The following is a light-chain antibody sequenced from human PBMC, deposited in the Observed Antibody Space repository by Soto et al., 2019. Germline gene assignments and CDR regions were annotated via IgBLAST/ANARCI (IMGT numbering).Light chain of an antibody. CDR2: DVS. V-gene: IGLV2-14*01. CDR3: TSYTSSSPYV. Sequence: QPVLTQPASVSGSPGQSITISCTGTSSDVGAYNYVSWYQQHPGKAPKLMIYDVSNRPSGVSNRFSGSKSGNTASLTISGLQAEDEADYYCTSYTSSSPYVFGTGTKLTVL. CDR1: SSDVGAYNY. J-gene: IGLJ1*01.